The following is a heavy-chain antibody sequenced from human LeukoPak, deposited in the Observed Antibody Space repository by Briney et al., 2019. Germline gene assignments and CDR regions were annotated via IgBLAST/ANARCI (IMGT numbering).Heavy chain of an antibody. CDR1: GGSISSYY. D-gene: IGHD3-22*01. V-gene: IGHV4-59*08. CDR2: IYYSGST. CDR3: ARRARDYYDSKLDAFDI. Sequence: PSETLSLTCTVSGGSISSYYWSWIRQPPGKGLEWIGYIYYSGSTNYNPSLKSRVTISVDTSKNQFSLKLSSVTAADTAVYYCARRARDYYDSKLDAFDIWGQGTMVTVSS. J-gene: IGHJ3*02.